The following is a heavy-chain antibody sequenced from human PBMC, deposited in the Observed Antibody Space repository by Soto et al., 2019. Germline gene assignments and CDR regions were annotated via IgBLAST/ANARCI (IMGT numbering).Heavy chain of an antibody. J-gene: IGHJ5*02. CDR3: ARRGYDAGFPFDP. V-gene: IGHV5-51*01. Sequence: EVQLVQSEAEVKKPGESLKISCKGSGYSFPSHWIGWVRQMPGKGLEWMGIIYPGDSDTRYSPSFQGQVTMSVDKSISTAYLQWSSLKASDTAIYYCARRGYDAGFPFDPWGQGTMVTVSS. D-gene: IGHD3-16*01. CDR2: IYPGDSDT. CDR1: GYSFPSHW.